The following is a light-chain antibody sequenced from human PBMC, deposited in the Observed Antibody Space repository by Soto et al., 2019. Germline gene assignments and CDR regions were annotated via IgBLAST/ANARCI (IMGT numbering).Light chain of an antibody. Sequence: EIVLTQSPATLSLSPGERATLSCGASQSVSSSYLAWYQQTPRPAPRLLIYDASSRATGIPDRFSGSGSGTDFTLTISRLEPEDFAVYYCQQYGSSRLTFGGGTKVEIK. CDR1: QSVSSSY. J-gene: IGKJ4*01. CDR2: DAS. V-gene: IGKV3D-20*01. CDR3: QQYGSSRLT.